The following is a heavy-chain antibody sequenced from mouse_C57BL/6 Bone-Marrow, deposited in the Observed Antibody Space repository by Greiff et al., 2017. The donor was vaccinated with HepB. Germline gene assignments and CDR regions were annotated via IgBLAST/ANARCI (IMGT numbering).Heavy chain of an antibody. D-gene: IGHD1-1*01. CDR2: IYPRSGNT. CDR3: ARWHYGSRGYYAMDY. Sequence: QVQFQQSGAELARPGASVKLSCKASGYTFTSYGISWVKQRTGQGLEWIGEIYPRSGNTYYNEKFKGKATLTADKSSSTAYMELRSLTSEDSAVYFCARWHYGSRGYYAMDYWGQGTSVTVSS. V-gene: IGHV1-81*01. CDR1: GYTFTSYG. J-gene: IGHJ4*01.